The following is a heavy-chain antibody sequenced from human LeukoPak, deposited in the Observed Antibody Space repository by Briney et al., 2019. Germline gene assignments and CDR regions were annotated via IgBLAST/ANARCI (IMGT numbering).Heavy chain of an antibody. CDR3: ARHNTYYYGSGTFDP. Sequence: SETLSLTCTVSGGSISSSSYYWGWIRQPPGKGLEWSGSIYYSGSTYYNPSLKSRVTISVDTSKNQFSLKLSSVTAADTAVYYCARHNTYYYGSGTFDPWGQGTLVTVSS. D-gene: IGHD3-10*01. V-gene: IGHV4-39*01. CDR1: GGSISSSSYY. J-gene: IGHJ5*02. CDR2: IYYSGST.